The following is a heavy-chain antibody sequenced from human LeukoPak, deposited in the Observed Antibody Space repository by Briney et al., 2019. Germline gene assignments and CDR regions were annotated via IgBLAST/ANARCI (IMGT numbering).Heavy chain of an antibody. D-gene: IGHD4-17*01. Sequence: PSETLSLTCTVSGGSISSSSYCWGWIRQPPGKGLEWIGSIYYSGSTYYNPSLKSRVTISVDTSKNQFSLKLNSVTAADTAVYYCARRNGDYAPPDVWGQGTTVTVSS. CDR1: GGSISSSSYC. V-gene: IGHV4-39*01. CDR3: ARRNGDYAPPDV. CDR2: IYYSGST. J-gene: IGHJ6*02.